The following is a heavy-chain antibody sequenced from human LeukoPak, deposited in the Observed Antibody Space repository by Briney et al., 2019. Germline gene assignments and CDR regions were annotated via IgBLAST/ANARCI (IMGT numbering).Heavy chain of an antibody. J-gene: IGHJ4*02. V-gene: IGHV3-23*01. CDR2: ISDSGDNT. CDR1: GFTFSTYA. Sequence: PGGSLRLSCAASGFTFSTYAMSWVRQAPGKGLEWVSTISDSGDNTYYADSVKGRSTISRDNSKTTLYLQMNSLRAEDTAVYYCAISESDYWGQGILVTVSS. CDR3: AISESDY. D-gene: IGHD2/OR15-2a*01.